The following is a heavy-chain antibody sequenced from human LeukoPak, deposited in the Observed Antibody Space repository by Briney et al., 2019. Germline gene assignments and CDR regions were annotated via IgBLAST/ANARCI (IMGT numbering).Heavy chain of an antibody. J-gene: IGHJ6*02. V-gene: IGHV3-13*01. CDR2: IGTAGDT. CDR1: GFTFSSYD. Sequence: GGSLRLSCAASGFTFSSYDMHWVRQATGKGLEWVSGIGTAGDTYYPGSVKGRFTISRENAKNSLYLQMNSLRAGDTAVYYCARLNYYYYGMDVWGQGTTVTVSS. CDR3: ARLNYYYYGMDV.